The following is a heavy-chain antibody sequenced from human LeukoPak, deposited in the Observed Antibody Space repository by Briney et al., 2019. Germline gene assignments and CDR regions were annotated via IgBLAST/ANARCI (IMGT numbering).Heavy chain of an antibody. CDR1: GYSISSGYY. CDR2: IYHSGST. D-gene: IGHD2-21*01. CDR3: ARGVVLFPVIRFDP. V-gene: IGHV4-38-2*02. Sequence: ETSETLSLTCTVSGYSISSGYYWGWIRQPPVKGLEWNGSIYHSGSTYYNPSLKSRVTISVDTSKNQFSLKLSSVTAADTAVYYCARGVVLFPVIRFDPWGQGTLVTVSS. J-gene: IGHJ5*02.